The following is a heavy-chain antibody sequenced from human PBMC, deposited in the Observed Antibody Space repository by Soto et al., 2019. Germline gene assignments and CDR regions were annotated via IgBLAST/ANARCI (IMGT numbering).Heavy chain of an antibody. CDR2: ISYDGSNK. CDR3: ARARQWLVRERGGMDV. J-gene: IGHJ6*02. Sequence: GGSLRLSCAASGFTFSSYAMHWVRQAPGKGLEWVAVISYDGSNKYYADSVKGRFTISRDNSKNTLYLQMNSLRAEDTAVYYCARARQWLVRERGGMDVWGQGTTVTVSS. D-gene: IGHD6-19*01. CDR1: GFTFSSYA. V-gene: IGHV3-30-3*01.